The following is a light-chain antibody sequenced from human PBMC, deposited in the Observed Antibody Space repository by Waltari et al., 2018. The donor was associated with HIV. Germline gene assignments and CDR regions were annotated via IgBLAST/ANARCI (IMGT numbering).Light chain of an antibody. V-gene: IGLV1-47*01. CDR2: KNN. J-gene: IGLJ2*01. Sequence: QSVLTQPPSPSGTPGQRVTISCSGSSSNIGSNYVYWYQQLPCAAPKLRIDKNNQRPSGVPDRFAGSKSGTAASLAISGLRSEDEADYDCAAWDDSLSGPVFGGGTKLTVL. CDR1: SSNIGSNY. CDR3: AAWDDSLSGPV.